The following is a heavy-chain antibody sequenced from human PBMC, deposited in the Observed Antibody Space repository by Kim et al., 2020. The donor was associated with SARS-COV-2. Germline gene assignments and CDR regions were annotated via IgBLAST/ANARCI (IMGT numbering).Heavy chain of an antibody. Sequence: SETLSLTCTVVDGSISTGGYSWNWIRQHPEKGLGWLGYIFYSGRTKYNPSLENRISLSVDAPKNRFSLKLTSVTAADTALYFCATSLPFSSSPALDFWGQGALVTVSS. CDR1: DGSISTGGYS. CDR2: IFYSGRT. J-gene: IGHJ4*02. CDR3: ATSLPFSSSPALDF. D-gene: IGHD6-6*01. V-gene: IGHV4-31*03.